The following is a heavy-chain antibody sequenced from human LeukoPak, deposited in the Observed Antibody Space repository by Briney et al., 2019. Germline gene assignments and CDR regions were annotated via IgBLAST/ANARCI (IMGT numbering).Heavy chain of an antibody. Sequence: PGGSLRLSCAASGFTFSSYWMHWVRQAPGKGLVWVSRINSDGSSTSYADSVKGRFTISRDNAKNTLYLQMNSLRAEDTAVYYCAKRLIAGSYYDYWGQGTLVTVSS. CDR3: AKRLIAGSYYDY. V-gene: IGHV3-74*01. CDR2: INSDGSST. D-gene: IGHD3-10*01. CDR1: GFTFSSYW. J-gene: IGHJ4*02.